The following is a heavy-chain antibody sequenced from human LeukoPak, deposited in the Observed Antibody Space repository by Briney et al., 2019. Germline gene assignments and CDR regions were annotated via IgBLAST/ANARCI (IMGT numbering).Heavy chain of an antibody. J-gene: IGHJ6*04. CDR2: IIPIFGTA. V-gene: IGHV1-69*06. CDR3: ASRWFGAILTGYYYYGMDV. D-gene: IGHD3-10*01. Sequence: WASVKVSCKASGGTFSSYAISWVRQAPGQGLEWMGGIIPIFGTANYAQKFQGRVTITADKSTSTAYMELSSLRSEDTAVNYCASRWFGAILTGYYYYGMDVWGKGTTVTVSS. CDR1: GGTFSSYA.